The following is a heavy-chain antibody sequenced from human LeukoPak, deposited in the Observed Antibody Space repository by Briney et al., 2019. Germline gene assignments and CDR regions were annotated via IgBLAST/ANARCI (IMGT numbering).Heavy chain of an antibody. CDR2: ISGSGGST. D-gene: IGHD3-22*01. J-gene: IGHJ4*02. CDR3: ARGGRVPPSYYYDSSGYHRRFDY. CDR1: GFTFSSYA. Sequence: GGSLRLSCAASGFTFSSYAMSWVRQAPGKGLEWVSAISGSGGSTYYADSVKGRFTISRDNAKNSLYLQMNSLRAEDTAVYYCARGGRVPPSYYYDSSGYHRRFDYWGQGTLVTVSS. V-gene: IGHV3-23*01.